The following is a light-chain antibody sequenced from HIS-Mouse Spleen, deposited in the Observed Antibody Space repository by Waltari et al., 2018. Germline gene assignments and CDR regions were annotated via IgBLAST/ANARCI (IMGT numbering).Light chain of an antibody. CDR2: DVS. CDR3: SSYTSSSTLNYV. Sequence: QSALTQPASVSGSPGQSLTISCTGTSSDVGGYHYVSWYQQHPGKAPKLMIYDVSNRPSGVSNRFSGSKSGNTASLTISGLQAEDEADYYCSSYTSSSTLNYVFGTGTKVTVL. V-gene: IGLV2-14*03. J-gene: IGLJ1*01. CDR1: SSDVGGYHY.